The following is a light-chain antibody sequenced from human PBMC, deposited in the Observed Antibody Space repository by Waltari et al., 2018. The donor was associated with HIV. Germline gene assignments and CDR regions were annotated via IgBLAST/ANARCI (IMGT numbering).Light chain of an antibody. J-gene: IGLJ3*02. Sequence: QSVLTQPPSASVTPGQRVTISCSGSSSNIGDHYVYWYQQLPGTAPKLLIYRNYQRPSGVPDRFSGSKSGTSASLAISGLRSEDEGDFYCASWDDSLRNWVFGGGTKLTVL. CDR1: SSNIGDHY. V-gene: IGLV1-47*01. CDR3: ASWDDSLRNWV. CDR2: RNY.